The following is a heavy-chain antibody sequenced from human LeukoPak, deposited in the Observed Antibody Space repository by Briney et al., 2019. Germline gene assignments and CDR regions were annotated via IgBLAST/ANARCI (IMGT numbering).Heavy chain of an antibody. D-gene: IGHD3-22*01. CDR3: ARITYYYDSSGYQTDAFDI. J-gene: IGHJ3*02. CDR1: GFTFSSYW. Sequence: GGSLRLSCAASGFTFSSYWMSWVRQAPGKGLEWVANIKQDGSEKYYVDSVKGRFTISRDNAKNSLYLQMNSLRAEDTAVYYCARITYYYDSSGYQTDAFDIWGQGTMVTVSS. CDR2: IKQDGSEK. V-gene: IGHV3-7*01.